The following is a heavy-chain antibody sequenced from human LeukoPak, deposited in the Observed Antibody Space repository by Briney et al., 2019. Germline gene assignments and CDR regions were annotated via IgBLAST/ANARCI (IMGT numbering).Heavy chain of an antibody. D-gene: IGHD6-13*01. CDR1: GFTFSSYA. CDR3: ASRPRDAAALDY. CDR2: ISGSGGST. J-gene: IGHJ4*02. V-gene: IGHV3-23*01. Sequence: GSLRLSCAASGFTFSSYAMSWVRQAPGKGLEWVSAISGSGGSTYYADSVKGRFTISRDNSKNTLYLQMNSLRAEDTAVYYCASRPRDAAALDYWGQGTLVTVSS.